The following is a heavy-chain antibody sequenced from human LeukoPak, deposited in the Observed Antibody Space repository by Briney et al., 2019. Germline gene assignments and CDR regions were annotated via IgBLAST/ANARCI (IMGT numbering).Heavy chain of an antibody. J-gene: IGHJ5*02. Sequence: PSQTLSLTCTVSGGSISSGSYYWSWIRQPAGKGLEWIGRIYISGSTNYNPSLKSRVTMSVDTSKNQFSLKLSSVTAADTAVYYCARFSAAGTGWFDPWGQGTLVTVSS. CDR3: ARFSAAGTGWFDP. V-gene: IGHV4-61*02. CDR1: GGSISSGSYY. D-gene: IGHD6-13*01. CDR2: IYISGST.